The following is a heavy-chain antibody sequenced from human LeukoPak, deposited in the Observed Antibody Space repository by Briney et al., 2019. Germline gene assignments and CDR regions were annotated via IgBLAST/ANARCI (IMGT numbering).Heavy chain of an antibody. D-gene: IGHD3-10*01. J-gene: IGHJ6*03. CDR3: AKASGSYYYYYIDV. V-gene: IGHV3-9*03. Sequence: PGRSLRLSCAASGVTFDDYAMHWVRQAPGKGLEWVSGISWNSGNIDYADSMKGRFTISRDYAKNSLYLQLNSLRAEDMALYYCAKASGSYYYYYIDVWGKGTTVTVSS. CDR1: GVTFDDYA. CDR2: ISWNSGNI.